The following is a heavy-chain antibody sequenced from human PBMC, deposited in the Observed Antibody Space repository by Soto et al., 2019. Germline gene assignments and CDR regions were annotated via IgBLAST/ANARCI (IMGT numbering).Heavy chain of an antibody. CDR3: AREAARGQNTWFDP. D-gene: IGHD6-25*01. Sequence: SETLSLTCTFSGGSISSGGYYWSWIRQHPGKGLEWIGYIYYSGSTYYNPSLKSRVTISVDTSKNQFSLKLSSVTAADTAVYYCAREAARGQNTWFDPWGQGTLVTVSS. J-gene: IGHJ5*02. V-gene: IGHV4-31*03. CDR1: GGSISSGGYY. CDR2: IYYSGST.